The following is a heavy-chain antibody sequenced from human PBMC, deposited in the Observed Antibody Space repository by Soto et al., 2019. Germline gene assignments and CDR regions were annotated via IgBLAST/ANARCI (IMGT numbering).Heavy chain of an antibody. Sequence: QVQLQESGPGLVKPSGTLSLTCAVSGDSISSMNWWSWVRQPPGKGLEWIGEIHHSGSTNYNPSLMSRVTISVDKSKNQFSLKLTSVTAAETAVYYCARYDYGSGDDYNIDYWGQGTLVTVS. CDR2: IHHSGST. J-gene: IGHJ4*02. V-gene: IGHV4-4*02. CDR3: ARYDYGSGDDYNIDY. CDR1: GDSISSMNW. D-gene: IGHD3-10*01.